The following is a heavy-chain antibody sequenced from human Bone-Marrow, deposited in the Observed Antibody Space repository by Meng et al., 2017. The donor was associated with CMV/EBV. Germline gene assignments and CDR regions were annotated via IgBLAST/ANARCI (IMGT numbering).Heavy chain of an antibody. V-gene: IGHV1-2*02. D-gene: IGHD2-2*01. CDR3: ARDFPLSNVPAATLYYYGLDV. J-gene: IGHJ6*02. CDR2: INPNSGGT. Sequence: ASVKVSCKASGYTFTGYYINWVRQAPGQGLEWMGWINPNSGGTEYAQRFQGRVTMTRDTSISTAYMELSSLRSDDTATYYCARDFPLSNVPAATLYYYGLDVWGPGNTVNGAS. CDR1: GYTFTGYY.